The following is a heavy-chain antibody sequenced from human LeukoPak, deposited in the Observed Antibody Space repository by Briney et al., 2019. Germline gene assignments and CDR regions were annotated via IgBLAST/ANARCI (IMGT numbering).Heavy chain of an antibody. CDR3: ARGSGSYRPLYFFDY. Sequence: KTSETLSLTCSVSGGSFSNYYWSWIRQPAGKGLEWIGRTYTSGSTNYNPSLKCRVTMSVDTSQKEVSLTLTSMTAADTAVYFCARGSGSYRPLYFFDYWGQGTLVTVSS. J-gene: IGHJ4*02. D-gene: IGHD1-26*01. CDR1: GGSFSNYY. CDR2: TYTSGST. V-gene: IGHV4-4*07.